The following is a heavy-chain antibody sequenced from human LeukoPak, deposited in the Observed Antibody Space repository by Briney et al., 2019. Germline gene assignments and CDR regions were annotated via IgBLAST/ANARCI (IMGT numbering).Heavy chain of an antibody. Sequence: ASVKVSCKASGGTFSSYAISWVRQAPGQGLEWMGGIIPIFGTANYAQKFQGRVTITADKSTSTAYMELSSLKSEDTAVYYCARDGPGDSYGYEAESYYYMDVWGKGTTVTVSS. D-gene: IGHD5-18*01. J-gene: IGHJ6*03. CDR3: ARDGPGDSYGYEAESYYYMDV. CDR2: IIPIFGTA. V-gene: IGHV1-69*06. CDR1: GGTFSSYA.